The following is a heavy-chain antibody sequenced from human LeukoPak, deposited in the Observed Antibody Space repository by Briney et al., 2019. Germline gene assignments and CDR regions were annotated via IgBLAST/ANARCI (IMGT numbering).Heavy chain of an antibody. CDR1: GYTFTDYY. Sequence: GASVKISCKVSGYTFTDYYMHWVQQAPGKGREWMGLVDPEDGETIYAEKFQGRVTITADTSTDTAYMELSSLRSEDTAVYYCATGPLAGAFDIWGQGTMVTVSS. CDR3: ATGPLAGAFDI. J-gene: IGHJ3*02. V-gene: IGHV1-69-2*01. CDR2: VDPEDGET.